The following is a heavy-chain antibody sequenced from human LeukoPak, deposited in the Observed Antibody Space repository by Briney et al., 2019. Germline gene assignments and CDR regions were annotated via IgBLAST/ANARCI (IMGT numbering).Heavy chain of an antibody. CDR1: GGSFSGYY. J-gene: IGHJ4*02. CDR2: INHSGST. Sequence: KPSETLSLTCAVYGGSFSGYYWSWIRQPPGKGLEWIGEINHSGSTNNNPSLKSRVTISVDTSKNQFSLKLSSVTAADTAVYYCARRTTGTTPSFDYWGQGTLVTVSS. V-gene: IGHV4-34*01. D-gene: IGHD1-1*01. CDR3: ARRTTGTTPSFDY.